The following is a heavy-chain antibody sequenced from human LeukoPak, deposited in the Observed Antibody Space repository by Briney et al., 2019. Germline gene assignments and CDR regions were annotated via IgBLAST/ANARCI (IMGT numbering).Heavy chain of an antibody. CDR1: GFIFSSYG. J-gene: IGHJ4*02. CDR3: AKVTGDYYDTSGAFDY. D-gene: IGHD3-22*01. Sequence: PGGSLRLSCAASGFIFSSYGMRWVRQAPGKGLEWVARIWHDGSNDDYADSVKGRFTISRDNSKNTLYLQMNSLRAEDTAIYYCAKVTGDYYDTSGAFDYWGQGTLVTVSS. CDR2: IWHDGSND. V-gene: IGHV3-33*06.